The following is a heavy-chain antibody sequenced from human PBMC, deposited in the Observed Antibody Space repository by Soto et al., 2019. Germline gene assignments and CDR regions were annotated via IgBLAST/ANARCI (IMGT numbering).Heavy chain of an antibody. V-gene: IGHV3-20*01. CDR3: ARIRYYDYIWGSYRYNGAFDI. J-gene: IGHJ3*02. CDR1: GFTFDDYG. D-gene: IGHD3-16*02. Sequence: GGSLRLSCAASGFTFDDYGMSWVRQAPGKGLEWVSGINWNGGGTGYADSVKGRFTISRDNAKNSLYLQMNSLRAEDTALYHCARIRYYDYIWGSYRYNGAFDIWGQGTMVTVSS. CDR2: INWNGGGT.